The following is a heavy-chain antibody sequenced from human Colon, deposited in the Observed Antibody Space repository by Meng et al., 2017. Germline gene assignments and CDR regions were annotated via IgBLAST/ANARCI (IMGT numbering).Heavy chain of an antibody. D-gene: IGHD1-26*01. V-gene: IGHV7-4-1*02. CDR1: GYSFTFFA. CDR3: AREGSDSYIDH. J-gene: IGHJ4*02. Sequence: VQMVRSWCDMKKPGTTLRISCKTSGYSFTFFAMNWVRQAPGRGLECMGWSNTKTGHPTYDEDFTGRFVFSLDTSATTGYLGINTLRPVDTAVYYCAREGSDSYIDHWGQGTLVTVSS. CDR2: SNTKTGHP.